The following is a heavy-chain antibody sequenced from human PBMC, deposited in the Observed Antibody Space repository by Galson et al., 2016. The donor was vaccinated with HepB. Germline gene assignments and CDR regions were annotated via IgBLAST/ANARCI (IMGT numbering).Heavy chain of an antibody. CDR1: GFTFSSYW. D-gene: IGHD1-7*01. Sequence: SLRLSCAASGFTFSSYWMTWVRQAPGKGLEWVANIKGDGSEKYYVDSVKGRFIISRDNAKNSVFLQMNSLRAEDTAVYYCARETPSVAFNWNFGDNFDYWGQGTLVTVAS. CDR3: ARETPSVAFNWNFGDNFDY. J-gene: IGHJ4*02. V-gene: IGHV3-7*03. CDR2: IKGDGSEK.